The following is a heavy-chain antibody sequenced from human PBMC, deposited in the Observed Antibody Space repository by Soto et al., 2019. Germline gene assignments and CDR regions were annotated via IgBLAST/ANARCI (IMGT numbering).Heavy chain of an antibody. J-gene: IGHJ4*01. Sequence: QVQLVQSGAEVKKPGSSVKVSCKASGGTFSSYAISWVRQAPGQWLEWMGGIVTIFGTANYGQKFRGRVTSTADESTSTAYMERGSVRSEDTAVYYCARARVEGSKAGTKVLVFDYWGQGTLVTVSS. CDR2: IVTIFGTA. V-gene: IGHV1-69*01. CDR3: ARARVEGSKAGTKVLVFDY. CDR1: GGTFSSYA. D-gene: IGHD1-1*01.